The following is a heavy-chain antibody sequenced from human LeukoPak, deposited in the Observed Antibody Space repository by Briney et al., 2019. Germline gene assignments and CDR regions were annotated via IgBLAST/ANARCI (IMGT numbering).Heavy chain of an antibody. D-gene: IGHD3-22*01. CDR1: GGSISSYY. J-gene: IGHJ6*02. CDR2: IYYSGST. Sequence: SETLSLTCTVSGGSISSYYWSWIRQPPGKGLEWIGYIYYSGSTNYNPSLKSRVTISVDTSKNQFSLKLSSVTAADTAVYYCARGLGYYYDSSGYRGYYYYYGMDVWGQGTTVTVSS. V-gene: IGHV4-59*01. CDR3: ARGLGYYYDSSGYRGYYYYYGMDV.